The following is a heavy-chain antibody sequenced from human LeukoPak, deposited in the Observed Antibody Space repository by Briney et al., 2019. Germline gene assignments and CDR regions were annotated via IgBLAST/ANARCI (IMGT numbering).Heavy chain of an antibody. CDR2: ISSSSSTI. J-gene: IGHJ5*01. D-gene: IGHD6-19*01. CDR1: GFTFSSYE. Sequence: PGGSLRPACAASGFTFSSYEMNWVRQAPGKGLEWVSYISSSSSTIYYADSVKGRFTISRDNGKNSLYLQMNSLRAEDTAVYYCARDSSGWYHWFDSWGQGTLVTVSS. CDR3: ARDSSGWYHWFDS. V-gene: IGHV3-48*01.